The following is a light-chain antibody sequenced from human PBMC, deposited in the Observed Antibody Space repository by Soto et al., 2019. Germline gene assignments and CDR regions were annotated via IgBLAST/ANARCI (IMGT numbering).Light chain of an antibody. CDR2: EVS. V-gene: IGLV2-14*01. J-gene: IGLJ1*01. CDR1: SSYVGGYNY. CDR3: SSYTSSSTPYV. Sequence: QSVLTRPASVSGSPGQSITISCTGTSSYVGGYNYVSWYQQHPGKAPKLMIYEVSNRPSGVSNRFSGSKSGNTASLTISGLQAEDEADYYCSSYTSSSTPYVFXTGTKVTVL.